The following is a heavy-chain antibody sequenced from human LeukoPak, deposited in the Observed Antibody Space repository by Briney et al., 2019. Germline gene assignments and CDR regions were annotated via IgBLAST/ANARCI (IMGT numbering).Heavy chain of an antibody. J-gene: IGHJ5*02. Sequence: ASVKVSCRASGYTFTGYYMHWVRQAPGKGLEWMGGFDPEDGETIYAQKFQGRVTMTEDTSTDTAYMELSSLRSEDTAVYYCATDPDMITFGGVIALWGQGTLVTVSS. CDR1: GYTFTGYY. CDR3: ATDPDMITFGGVIAL. CDR2: FDPEDGET. V-gene: IGHV1-24*01. D-gene: IGHD3-16*01.